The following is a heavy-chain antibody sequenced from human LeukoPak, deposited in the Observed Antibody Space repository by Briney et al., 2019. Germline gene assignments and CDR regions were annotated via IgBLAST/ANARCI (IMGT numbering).Heavy chain of an antibody. D-gene: IGHD4-11*01. Sequence: GGSLRVSCALAGFTFNSHYVHWVRQAPGQGLLWVSRTTDDATTTYADSVRGRFTISRDIAKKTLYLQMNSLRAEDTAVYYCARGHLYSFDHWGQGALVTVSS. J-gene: IGHJ4*02. CDR3: ARGHLYSFDH. CDR1: GFTFNSHY. V-gene: IGHV3-74*01. CDR2: TTDDATTT.